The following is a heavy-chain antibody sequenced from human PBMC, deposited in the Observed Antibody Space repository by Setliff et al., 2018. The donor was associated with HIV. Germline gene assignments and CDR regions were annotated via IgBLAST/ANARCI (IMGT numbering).Heavy chain of an antibody. CDR1: GGSISSSSYY. J-gene: IGHJ3*02. Sequence: SETLSLTCTVSGGSISSSSYYWGWIRQPPGKGLEWIGSIYYSGSTYYNPSLKSRVTISVDTSKNQFSLKLSSVTAADTAVYYCARPPATWYYYDSSGYNDAFDIWGQGTMVTVSS. V-gene: IGHV4-39*01. CDR2: IYYSGST. CDR3: ARPPATWYYYDSSGYNDAFDI. D-gene: IGHD3-22*01.